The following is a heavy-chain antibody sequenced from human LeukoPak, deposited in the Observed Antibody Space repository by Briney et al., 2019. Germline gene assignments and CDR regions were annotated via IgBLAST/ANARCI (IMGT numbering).Heavy chain of an antibody. CDR3: AKAQGTLIVGATSFDY. CDR1: GFIFSSYW. V-gene: IGHV3-7*03. CDR2: MKQDGSEK. Sequence: GESLRLSCAASGFIFSSYWMSWVRQAPGKGLEWVANMKQDGSEKYYVDSVKGRFTVSRDNAKNSLYLQMNSLRAEDTALYYCAKAQGTLIVGATSFDYWGQGTLVTVSS. J-gene: IGHJ4*02. D-gene: IGHD1-26*01.